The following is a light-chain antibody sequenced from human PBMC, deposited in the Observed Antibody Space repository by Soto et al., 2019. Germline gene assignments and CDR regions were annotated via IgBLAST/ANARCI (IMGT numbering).Light chain of an antibody. CDR3: QNYDNAPIA. CDR1: QGIGRY. V-gene: IGKV1-27*01. Sequence: DIQMTQSPSSLSASIVVRGTLTCRASQGIGRYLAWYQQKPGNAPQLLIYSASTLQSGVPSRFSGSGSGTDFTLTISILQPADLATYYWQNYDNAPIAFGPGTKVDIK. CDR2: SAS. J-gene: IGKJ3*01.